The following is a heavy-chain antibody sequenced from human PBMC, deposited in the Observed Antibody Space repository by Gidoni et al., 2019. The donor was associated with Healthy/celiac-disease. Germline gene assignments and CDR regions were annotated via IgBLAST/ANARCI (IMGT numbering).Heavy chain of an antibody. D-gene: IGHD6-13*01. CDR2: IYYSGST. V-gene: IGHV4-31*03. J-gene: IGHJ4*02. CDR3: ARGGAAALKSPYYFDY. CDR1: GGSISSGGYY. Sequence: QVQLQESGPGLVNPSQTLSLTCTVSGGSISSGGYYWSWIRQHPGKGLEWIGYIYYSGSTYYNPSLKMRVTISVDTSTNQFSLKLSSVTAADTAVYYCARGGAAALKSPYYFDYWGQGTLVTVSS.